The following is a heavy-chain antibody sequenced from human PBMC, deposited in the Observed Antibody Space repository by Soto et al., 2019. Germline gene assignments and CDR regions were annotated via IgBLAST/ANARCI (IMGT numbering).Heavy chain of an antibody. Sequence: PVGSLRLSCAASGFTFSSYSMNWVRQAPVKGLEWVSYISSSSSTIYYADSVKGRFTISRDNAKNSLYLQMNSLRDEDTAVYYCARDGNYCGGDCSQRPQGGAYYYYGMDVWGQGTTVTVSS. V-gene: IGHV3-48*02. J-gene: IGHJ6*02. D-gene: IGHD2-21*02. CDR3: ARDGNYCGGDCSQRPQGGAYYYYGMDV. CDR2: ISSSSSTI. CDR1: GFTFSSYS.